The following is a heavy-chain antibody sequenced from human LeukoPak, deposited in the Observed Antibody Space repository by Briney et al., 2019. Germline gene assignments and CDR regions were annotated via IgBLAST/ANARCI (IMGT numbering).Heavy chain of an antibody. J-gene: IGHJ4*02. V-gene: IGHV1-2*02. Sequence: GASVKVSCKASGYTFTGYYIHWVRQAPGQGLEWMGWINPNSGGTNYAQKFQGRVTMTRDTSISTAYMELSRLRSDDTAVYYCARDIPSRGYSSGGRSDYFDYWGQGTLVTVSS. CDR3: ARDIPSRGYSSGGRSDYFDY. CDR1: GYTFTGYY. CDR2: INPNSGGT. D-gene: IGHD6-19*01.